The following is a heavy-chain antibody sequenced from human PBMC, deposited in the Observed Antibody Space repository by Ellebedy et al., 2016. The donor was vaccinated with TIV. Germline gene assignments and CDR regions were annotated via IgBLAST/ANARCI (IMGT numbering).Heavy chain of an antibody. CDR3: ARDRGYGSGSFDY. CDR2: IWYDGSNK. Sequence: GGSLRLXCAASGFTFSSYGMHWVRQAPGKGLEWVAVIWYDGSNKYYADSVKGRFTISRDNSKNTLYLQMNSLRAEDTAVYYCARDRGYGSGSFDYWGQGTLVTVSS. CDR1: GFTFSSYG. V-gene: IGHV3-33*01. D-gene: IGHD3-10*01. J-gene: IGHJ4*02.